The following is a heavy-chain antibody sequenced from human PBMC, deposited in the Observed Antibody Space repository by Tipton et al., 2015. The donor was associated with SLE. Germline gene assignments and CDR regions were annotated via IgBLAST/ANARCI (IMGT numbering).Heavy chain of an antibody. J-gene: IGHJ4*02. CDR3: ARDNSIAARLNY. D-gene: IGHD6-6*01. CDR2: IIPIFGTA. Sequence: QLVQSGAEVKKPGSSVKVSCKASGGTFSSYAISWVRQAPGQGLEWMGWIIPIFGTANYAQKFQGRVTITADESTSTAYMELSSLRAEDTAVYYCARDNSIAARLNYWGQGTLVTVSS. V-gene: IGHV1-69*01. CDR1: GGTFSSYA.